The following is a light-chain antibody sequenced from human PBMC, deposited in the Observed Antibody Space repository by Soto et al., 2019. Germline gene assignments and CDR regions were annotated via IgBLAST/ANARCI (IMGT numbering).Light chain of an antibody. Sequence: AIQMTQSPSSLSASVGDRVTITCRASQGIRNDLGWYQPKPGKAPDLLIYDASRLAGGVPSRLSGSESGTEFTLSIGSLQPDDFATYFCQQYYNYSTFGQGTKVDIK. V-gene: IGKV1-6*01. CDR2: DAS. CDR3: QQYYNYST. CDR1: QGIRND. J-gene: IGKJ1*01.